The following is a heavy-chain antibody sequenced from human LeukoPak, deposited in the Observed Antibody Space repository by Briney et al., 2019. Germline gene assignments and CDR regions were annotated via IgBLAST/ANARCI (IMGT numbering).Heavy chain of an antibody. D-gene: IGHD4-17*01. CDR3: ARGPYGDYFDY. CDR2: IYYSGST. J-gene: IGHJ4*02. V-gene: IGHV4-59*01. Sequence: SETLSLTCTVSGGSISSYYWSWIRQPPGKGLEWIGYIYYSGSTNYNPSLKSRVTISVDTSKNQFSLKLSSVTAADTAVYYCARGPYGDYFDYWGQGTLVTVSS. CDR1: GGSISSYY.